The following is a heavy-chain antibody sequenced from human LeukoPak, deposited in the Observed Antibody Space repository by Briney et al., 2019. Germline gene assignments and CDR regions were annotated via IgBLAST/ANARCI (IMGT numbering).Heavy chain of an antibody. CDR2: IYPGDSDT. Sequence: GESLKISCKGPGYSFTSYWIGWVRQMPGKGLEWMGIIYPGDSDTRYSPSFQGQVTISADKSISTAYLQWSSLKASDTAMYYCASAGYCSGGSCYFDYWGQGTLVTVSS. D-gene: IGHD2-15*01. V-gene: IGHV5-51*01. J-gene: IGHJ4*02. CDR1: GYSFTSYW. CDR3: ASAGYCSGGSCYFDY.